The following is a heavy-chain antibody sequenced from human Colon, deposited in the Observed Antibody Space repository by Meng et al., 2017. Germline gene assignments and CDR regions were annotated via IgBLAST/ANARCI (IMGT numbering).Heavy chain of an antibody. CDR3: ARFYGSGTFEVHDY. V-gene: IGHV4-61*01. D-gene: IGHD3-10*01. CDR2: IHYSGSR. Sequence: LQGSGPGLVKPSETLSLTCNGSGGSVSSASYYWSWIRQPPGKGLEWIGLIHYSGSRNYNPSLKSRVTMSVDTSKNQVSLRLTSVTAADTAVYYCARFYGSGTFEVHDYWGQGTLVTVSS. CDR1: GGSVSSASYY. J-gene: IGHJ4*02.